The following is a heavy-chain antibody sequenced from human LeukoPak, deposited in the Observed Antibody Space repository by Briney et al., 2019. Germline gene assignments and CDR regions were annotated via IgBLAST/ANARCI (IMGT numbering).Heavy chain of an antibody. CDR3: ATIRGSLYYFDY. V-gene: IGHV4-39*07. CDR2: IFYSGST. CDR1: SGSISTSNYY. J-gene: IGHJ4*02. Sequence: SETLSLTCTVSSGSISTSNYYWGWVRQPPGKALEWIGNIFYSGSTYYNPSLKSRVTISVDTSKNQFSLKLSSVTAADTAVYYCATIRGSLYYFDYWGQGTLVTVSS.